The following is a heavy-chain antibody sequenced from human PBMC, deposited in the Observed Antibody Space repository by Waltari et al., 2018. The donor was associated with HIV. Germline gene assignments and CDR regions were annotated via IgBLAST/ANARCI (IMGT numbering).Heavy chain of an antibody. J-gene: IGHJ4*02. V-gene: IGHV3-15*01. CDR3: AWHYYDY. Sequence: EVQLVESGGGLVQPGGSLRLSCAASGFTFTNAWRSWVRQAPGKGLEWIGRIKNKADGETIDYAAPVKGRFTISRDDSKNTVYLQMNSLKTEDTAVYFCAWHYYDYWGQGTLVTVSS. CDR2: IKNKADGETI. CDR1: GFTFTNAW.